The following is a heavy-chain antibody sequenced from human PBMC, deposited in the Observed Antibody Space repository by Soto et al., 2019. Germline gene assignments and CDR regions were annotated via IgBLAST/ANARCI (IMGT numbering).Heavy chain of an antibody. D-gene: IGHD1-1*01. J-gene: IGHJ6*02. CDR3: ARATDRFLDYYYGVDV. V-gene: IGHV4-30-2*01. CDR1: GGSISSSGYS. CDR2: IYHGGST. Sequence: QLQLQESGSGLVKPSQTLSLTCGVSGGSISSSGYSWNWIRQPPGKGLEWIGYIYHGGSTYYNPCLESRVTISVDRSKNQFSLKLASVTAADTAVYYCARATDRFLDYYYGVDVWGQGTTVTVSS.